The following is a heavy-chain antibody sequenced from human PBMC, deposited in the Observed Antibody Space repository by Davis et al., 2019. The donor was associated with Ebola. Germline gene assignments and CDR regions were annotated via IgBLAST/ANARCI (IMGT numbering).Heavy chain of an antibody. Sequence: ASVPVSCLASGYTFTSYYIHWVRQAPGQGLEWVGIVNPSGGSTTYAQKLQGRVTMTRDTSTSTVYMELSSLRSDDTAVYYCARVGSSWPYYFDYWGQGTLVTVSS. D-gene: IGHD6-13*01. CDR1: GYTFTSYY. CDR2: VNPSGGST. CDR3: ARVGSSWPYYFDY. J-gene: IGHJ4*02. V-gene: IGHV1-46*03.